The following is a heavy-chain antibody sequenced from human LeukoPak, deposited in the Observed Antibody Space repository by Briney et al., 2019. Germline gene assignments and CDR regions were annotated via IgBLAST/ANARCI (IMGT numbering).Heavy chain of an antibody. CDR2: IYYTGST. D-gene: IGHD3-10*01. CDR3: ARLGVGTTMVRGVKDPHFDY. CDR1: GGSISTYY. J-gene: IGHJ4*02. V-gene: IGHV4-59*08. Sequence: PSETLSLTCTVSGGSISTYYWSWIRQPPGTGLEWIGYIYYTGSTNYNPSLKSRVTISVDTSKDQFSLKLSSVTAADTAVYYCARLGVGTTMVRGVKDPHFDYWGQGTLVTVSS.